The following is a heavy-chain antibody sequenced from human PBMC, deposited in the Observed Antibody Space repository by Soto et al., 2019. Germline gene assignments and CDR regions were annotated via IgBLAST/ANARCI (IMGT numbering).Heavy chain of an antibody. CDR1: GXSISSYY. V-gene: IGHV4-59*01. J-gene: IGHJ6*02. CDR3: ARSTSLWEDYYGMDV. CDR2: IYYSGST. Sequence: LSLTSSVSGXSISSYYWSWIRQPPGKGLEWIGYIYYSGSTNYNPSLKSRVTISVDTSKNQFSLKLSSVTAADTAVYYCARSTSLWEDYYGMDVWGQGTTVTVSS. D-gene: IGHD1-26*01.